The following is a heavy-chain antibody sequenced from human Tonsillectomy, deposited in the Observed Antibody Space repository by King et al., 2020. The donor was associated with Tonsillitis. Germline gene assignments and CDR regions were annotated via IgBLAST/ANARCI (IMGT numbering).Heavy chain of an antibody. CDR3: ARDMTGAPYNFDY. CDR2: IIPIFGTA. Sequence: GQSGAEVKKNGYSVKVSGKAAGGTFSSYTISWERQAPGQGLEWMGGIIPIFGTANYAQKFQGRVTITADESTSTSYMELSSLRSDDTAVYYCARDMTGAPYNFDYWGQGTLVTVSS. D-gene: IGHD3-9*01. V-gene: IGHV1-69*01. J-gene: IGHJ4*02. CDR1: GGTFSSYT.